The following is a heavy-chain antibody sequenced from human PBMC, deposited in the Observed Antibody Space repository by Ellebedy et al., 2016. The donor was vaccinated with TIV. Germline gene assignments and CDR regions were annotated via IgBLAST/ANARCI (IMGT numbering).Heavy chain of an antibody. CDR3: ASDWRMERTIIKSVSDF. D-gene: IGHD5-24*01. Sequence: PGGSLRLSCAASGFTFSSYAMSWVRQAPGKGLEWVSTISHTGGRTYYADSVGGRFTISRDNSKKTLYLQMNSLSAEDTAVYYCASDWRMERTIIKSVSDFWGQGTLVTVSS. CDR2: ISHTGGRT. J-gene: IGHJ4*02. V-gene: IGHV3-23*01. CDR1: GFTFSSYA.